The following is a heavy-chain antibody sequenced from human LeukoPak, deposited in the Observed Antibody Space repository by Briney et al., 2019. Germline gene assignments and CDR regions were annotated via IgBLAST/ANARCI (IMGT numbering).Heavy chain of an antibody. D-gene: IGHD5-24*01. Sequence: PGGSLRLSCEGFGMTFSDYSMNWVRQAPGKGLEWISFISSGGSTIYYAVSVKGRFTISRDNARNTLSLEMNSLRGDDTALYYCAGVDGTLSHNFYMDVWGKGSAVTVSS. V-gene: IGHV3-48*04. CDR2: ISSGGSTI. CDR1: GMTFSDYS. J-gene: IGHJ6*03. CDR3: AGVDGTLSHNFYMDV.